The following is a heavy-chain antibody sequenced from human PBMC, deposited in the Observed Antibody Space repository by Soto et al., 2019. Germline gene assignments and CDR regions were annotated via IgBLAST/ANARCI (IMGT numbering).Heavy chain of an antibody. CDR3: TMAILV. J-gene: IGHJ4*02. V-gene: IGHV4-31*03. Sequence: QVQLQESGPGLVKPSQTLSLPCTVSGGAINSGGYCWSWIRQHPGKGLDWIGCISYGGGSSFSPAPESRVTILVDTSNTQFSLKLTSVTASDTAVYYCTMAILVWGQGAPITVSS. CDR1: GGAINSGGYC. D-gene: IGHD2-15*01. CDR2: ISYGGGS.